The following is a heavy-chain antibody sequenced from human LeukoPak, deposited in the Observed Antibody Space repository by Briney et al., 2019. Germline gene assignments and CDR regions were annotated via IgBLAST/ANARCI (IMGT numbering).Heavy chain of an antibody. CDR3: TRDGGSFCDFDY. CDR1: GFSFRNYA. D-gene: IGHD1-26*01. CDR2: INTDGRIT. V-gene: IGHV3-64*02. J-gene: IGHJ4*02. Sequence: GGSLRLSCVASGFSFRNYAIHWVRQAPGKGLEYVSVINTDGRITYYADSVKGRFTISRDNSKSTVYLQMDSLRGEDMAVYYCTRDGGSFCDFDYWGQGALVTVSS.